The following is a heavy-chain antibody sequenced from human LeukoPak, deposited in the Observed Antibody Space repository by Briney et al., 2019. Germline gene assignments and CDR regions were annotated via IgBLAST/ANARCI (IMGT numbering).Heavy chain of an antibody. Sequence: SETLSLTCTVSGGSISSYYWSWIRQPAGKGLEWIGRIYTSGSTNYNPSLKSRVTMSVDTSKNQFSLKLSSVTAADTAVYYCARGGKYQLLYYFDYWGQGTLVTVSS. CDR3: ARGGKYQLLYYFDY. CDR2: IYTSGST. J-gene: IGHJ4*02. CDR1: GGSISSYY. V-gene: IGHV4-4*07. D-gene: IGHD2-2*01.